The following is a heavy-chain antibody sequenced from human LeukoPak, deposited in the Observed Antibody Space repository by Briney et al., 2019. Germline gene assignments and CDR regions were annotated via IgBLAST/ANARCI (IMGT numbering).Heavy chain of an antibody. CDR1: GGSISSSNW. J-gene: IGHJ5*02. V-gene: IGHV4-4*02. D-gene: IGHD3-22*01. CDR2: IYHSGST. Sequence: TSETLSLTCAVSGGSISSSNWWSWVRQPPGKGLEWIGEIYHSGSTNYNPSLKSRVTISVDKSKNQFSLKLSSVTAADTAVYYCASRVANYYDSWFLEPWGQGTLVTVSS. CDR3: ASRVANYYDSWFLEP.